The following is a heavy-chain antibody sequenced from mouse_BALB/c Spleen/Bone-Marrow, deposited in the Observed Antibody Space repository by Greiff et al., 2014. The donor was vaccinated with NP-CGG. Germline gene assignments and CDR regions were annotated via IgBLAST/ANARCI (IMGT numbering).Heavy chain of an antibody. CDR3: AIYYYRTMDY. CDR2: IDPANGNT. Sequence: VHVKQSGAELVKPGASVKLSCTASGFNIKDTYMHWVKQRPEQGLEWIGMIDPANGNTKYDPKFQGRATVTADTSSSTAYLQLSSLTSEDTAVYYCAIYYYRTMDYWGQGTSVTVSS. J-gene: IGHJ4*01. D-gene: IGHD1-1*01. CDR1: GFNIKDTY. V-gene: IGHV14-3*02.